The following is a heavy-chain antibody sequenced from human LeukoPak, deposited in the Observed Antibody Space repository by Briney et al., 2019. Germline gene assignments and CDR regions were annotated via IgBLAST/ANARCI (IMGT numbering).Heavy chain of an antibody. D-gene: IGHD5-18*01. J-gene: IGHJ4*02. CDR1: GGSFSGYY. Sequence: SETLSLTCAVYGGSFSGYYWSWIRQPPGKGLEWIGEINHSGSTNYNPSLESRVTISVDTSKNQFSLKLSSVTAADTAVYYCARGYSRGYSYALTLYYFDYWGQGTLVTVSS. V-gene: IGHV4-34*01. CDR3: ARGYSRGYSYALTLYYFDY. CDR2: INHSGST.